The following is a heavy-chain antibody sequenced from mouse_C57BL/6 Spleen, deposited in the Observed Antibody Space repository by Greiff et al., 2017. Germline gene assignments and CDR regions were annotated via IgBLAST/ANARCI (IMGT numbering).Heavy chain of an antibody. J-gene: IGHJ3*01. CDR1: GYAFSSSW. V-gene: IGHV1-82*01. D-gene: IGHD1-1*01. CDR3: ARYYGFAY. CDR2: IYPGDGDT. Sequence: QVQLQQSGPELVKPGASVKISCKASGYAFSSSWMNWVKQRPGKGLEWIGRIYPGDGDTNYNGKFKGKATLTAAKSSSTAYMQLSSLTSEDSAVYFCARYYGFAYWGQGTLVTVSA.